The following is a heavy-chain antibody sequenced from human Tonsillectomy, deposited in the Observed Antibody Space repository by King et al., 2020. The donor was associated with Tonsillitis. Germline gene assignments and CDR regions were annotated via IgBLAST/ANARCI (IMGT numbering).Heavy chain of an antibody. CDR3: ARYSSWYQWFDP. J-gene: IGHJ5*02. D-gene: IGHD6-13*01. CDR2: ISSSSRTI. Sequence: QLVQSGGGLVKPGGSLRLSCAASGFTFSDYYMSWMRQAPGKGLEWVSYISSSSRTISYTDSVKGRFTISRDDANNSLSLQMNSLRAEDTAVYYCARYSSWYQWFDPWGQGTLVTVSS. CDR1: GFTFSDYY. V-gene: IGHV3-11*01.